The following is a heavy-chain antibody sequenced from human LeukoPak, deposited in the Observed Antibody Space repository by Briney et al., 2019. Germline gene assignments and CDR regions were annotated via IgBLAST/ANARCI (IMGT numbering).Heavy chain of an antibody. J-gene: IGHJ6*02. CDR3: ARASCGGECYCVMDV. V-gene: IGHV3-23*01. CDR2: ISGSGGVT. D-gene: IGHD2-21*01. CDR1: GFTFTNYA. Sequence: GGSLRLSCAASGFTFTNYAMAWVRQAPGKGLEWVSGISGSGGVTFYADSVKGRLTISRDSSKNTLYLHMSSLRGEDTAIYFCARASCGGECYCVMDVWGQGTTVTVSS.